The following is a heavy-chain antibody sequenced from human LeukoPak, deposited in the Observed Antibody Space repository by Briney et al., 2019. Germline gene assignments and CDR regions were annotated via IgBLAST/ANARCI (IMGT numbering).Heavy chain of an antibody. Sequence: GGSLRLSCAASGFTFSTSWMTWVRRAPGKGLEWVANINQDGSEEKYADSVKGRFTIFRDNARNSVYLQMNRLRVDDTAVYYCARDPEEWEIPPNYWGQGTLVSVSS. D-gene: IGHD1-26*01. V-gene: IGHV3-7*01. CDR2: INQDGSEE. CDR1: GFTFSTSW. CDR3: ARDPEEWEIPPNY. J-gene: IGHJ4*02.